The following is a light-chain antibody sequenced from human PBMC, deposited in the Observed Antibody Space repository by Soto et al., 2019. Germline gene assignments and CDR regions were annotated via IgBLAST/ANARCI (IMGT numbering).Light chain of an antibody. CDR3: QQRSNWPIT. J-gene: IGKJ5*01. Sequence: EIVLTQSPFTLYLSPGEIATLSCSASQSVSSSYLAWYQQKPGQAPRLLIYDASNRATGIPARFSGSGSGTDFTLTISSLEPEDFAVYYCQQRSNWPITFGQGTRLEIK. V-gene: IGKV3D-20*02. CDR2: DAS. CDR1: QSVSSSY.